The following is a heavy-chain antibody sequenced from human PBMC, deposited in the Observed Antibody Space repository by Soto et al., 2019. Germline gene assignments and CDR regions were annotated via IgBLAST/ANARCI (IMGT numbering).Heavy chain of an antibody. V-gene: IGHV5-51*01. CDR3: ARLERRDGYNPFDY. CDR2: IYPGDSDT. Sequence: GESLKISCKRSGYSFTSYWIGWVRQMPGKGLEWMGIIYPGDSDTRYSPSFQGQVTISADKSISTAYLQSSSLKASDTATYYCARLERRDGYNPFDYWGQGTLVTVSS. J-gene: IGHJ4*02. D-gene: IGHD5-12*01. CDR1: GYSFTSYW.